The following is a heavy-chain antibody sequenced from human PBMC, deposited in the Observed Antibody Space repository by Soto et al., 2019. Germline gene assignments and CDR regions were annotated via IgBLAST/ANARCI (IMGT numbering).Heavy chain of an antibody. D-gene: IGHD3-3*01. V-gene: IGHV1-2*02. J-gene: IGHJ6*02. CDR2: INPNSGGT. CDR1: GYTFTGYY. Sequence: ASVKVSCKASGYTFTGYYMHWVRQAPGQGLEWMGWINPNSGGTNYAQKFQGRVTMTRDTSISTAYMELSRLRSDDTAVYYCFTIFGVVIIDYYDMDVWGQGTTVTVSS. CDR3: FTIFGVVIIDYYDMDV.